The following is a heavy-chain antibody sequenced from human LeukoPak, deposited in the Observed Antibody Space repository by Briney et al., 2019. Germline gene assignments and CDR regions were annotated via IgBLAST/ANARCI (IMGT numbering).Heavy chain of an antibody. J-gene: IGHJ4*02. CDR1: GGTFSSYA. Sequence: SVKVSCKASGGTFSSYAISWVRQAPGQGLEWMGGIIPIFGTANYAQKFQGRVTITRNTSISTAYMELSSLRSEDTAVYYCARDRSYGGDLWGQGTLVTVSS. V-gene: IGHV1-69*05. D-gene: IGHD3-16*01. CDR3: ARDRSYGGDL. CDR2: IIPIFGTA.